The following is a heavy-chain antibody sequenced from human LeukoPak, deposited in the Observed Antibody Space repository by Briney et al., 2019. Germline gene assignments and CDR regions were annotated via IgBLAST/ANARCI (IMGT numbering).Heavy chain of an antibody. J-gene: IGHJ3*02. V-gene: IGHV3-48*03. CDR3: AREGLRNDAFDI. Sequence: PGGSLRLSCAASGFTFSSYEMNWVRQAPGKGLEWVSYISSSGSTIYYADSVKGRFTISRDNAKNSLYLQMNSLRAEDTAVYYCAREGLRNDAFDIWGQGTMVTVSS. CDR1: GFTFSSYE. D-gene: IGHD4-17*01. CDR2: ISSSGSTI.